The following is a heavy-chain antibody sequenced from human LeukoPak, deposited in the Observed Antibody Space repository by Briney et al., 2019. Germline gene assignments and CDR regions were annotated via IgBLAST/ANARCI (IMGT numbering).Heavy chain of an antibody. Sequence: TGGSLRLSCAASGFTFSGYSMTWVRQAPGKGLEWVSYISSSGSDIYNADSLKGRFTISRDNAKNSMYLQMNSLRDEDTAVYYCVRETAYSFDCWGQGTLVTVSS. CDR1: GFTFSGYS. CDR2: ISSSGSDI. CDR3: VRETAYSFDC. V-gene: IGHV3-48*02. J-gene: IGHJ4*02. D-gene: IGHD1-14*01.